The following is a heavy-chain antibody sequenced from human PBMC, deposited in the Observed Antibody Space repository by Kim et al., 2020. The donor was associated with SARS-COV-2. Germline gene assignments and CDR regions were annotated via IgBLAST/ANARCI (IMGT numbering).Heavy chain of an antibody. CDR2: IDPSDSYT. CDR1: GYSFTSYW. V-gene: IGHV5-10-1*01. Sequence: GESLKISCKGSGYSFTSYWISWVRQMPGKGLEWMGRIDPSDSYTNYSPSFQGHVTISADKSISTAYLQWSSLKASDTAMYYCARQVVAPYWYFDLWGRGTLVPVSS. J-gene: IGHJ2*01. D-gene: IGHD3-22*01. CDR3: ARQVVAPYWYFDL.